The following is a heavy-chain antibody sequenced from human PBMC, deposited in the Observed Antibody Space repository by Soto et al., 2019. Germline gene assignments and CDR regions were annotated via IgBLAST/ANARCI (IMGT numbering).Heavy chain of an antibody. D-gene: IGHD1-1*01. J-gene: IGHJ4*02. CDR3: AGGTSGTTFYYFDY. CDR2: IYTSGST. V-gene: IGHV4-4*07. Sequence: LSLTCTVSGGSISSYYWSWIRQPAGKGLEWIGRIYTSGSTNYNPSHKSRVTMSVNTSKNQFSLKLSSVTAADTAVYYCAGGTSGTTFYYFDYWGQGTLVTVSS. CDR1: GGSISSYY.